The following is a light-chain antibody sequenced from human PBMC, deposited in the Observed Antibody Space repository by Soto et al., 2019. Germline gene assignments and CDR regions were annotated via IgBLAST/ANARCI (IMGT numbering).Light chain of an antibody. V-gene: IGKV3-11*01. CDR1: QSVSSY. CDR3: QKFSSYPLN. J-gene: IGKJ4*01. CDR2: DAS. Sequence: DIVFTQTPAKRSLSQVGRGTRSWRASQSVSSYLAWYQQKPGQAPRLLIYDASSRATGIPDRFSGGGSGTDFTLTISRLEPEDFAVYYCQKFSSYPLNCGGG.